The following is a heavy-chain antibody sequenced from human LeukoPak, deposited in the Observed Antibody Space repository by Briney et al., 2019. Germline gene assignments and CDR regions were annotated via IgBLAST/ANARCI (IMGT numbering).Heavy chain of an antibody. CDR2: ISGGGGST. V-gene: IGHV3-23*01. Sequence: EGSLRLSCVASGFDFSTYAMSWVRQAPGKGLEWVSAISGGGGSTYYADSVKGRSTISRDNSKNTLYLQMNSLRAEDTAVYYCAKDLRYDSSGYYSYWGQGTLVTVSS. D-gene: IGHD3-22*01. CDR1: GFDFSTYA. J-gene: IGHJ4*02. CDR3: AKDLRYDSSGYYSY.